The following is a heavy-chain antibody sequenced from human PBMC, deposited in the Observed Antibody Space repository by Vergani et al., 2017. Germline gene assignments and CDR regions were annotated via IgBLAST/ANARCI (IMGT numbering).Heavy chain of an antibody. CDR3: ARDLLGSSGWYGIVWGFDY. Sequence: QVQLVQSGAEVKKPGSSVKVSCKASGGTFSSYAISWVRQAPGQGLEWMGIINPSGGSTSYAQKFQGRVTITRDTSASTAYMELSSLRSEDTAVYYCARDLLGSSGWYGIVWGFDYWGQGTLVTVSS. J-gene: IGHJ4*02. CDR1: GGTFSSYA. D-gene: IGHD6-19*01. CDR2: INPSGGST. V-gene: IGHV1-69*09.